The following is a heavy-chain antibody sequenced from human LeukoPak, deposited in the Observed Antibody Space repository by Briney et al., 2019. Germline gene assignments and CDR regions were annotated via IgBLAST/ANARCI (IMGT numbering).Heavy chain of an antibody. D-gene: IGHD6-6*01. CDR2: IKQDGSEK. CDR1: GFTFSRYW. J-gene: IGHJ4*02. V-gene: IGHV3-7*02. Sequence: GGSLRLSCAASGFTFSRYWMSWVRQAPGKGLEWVANIKQDGSEKYYVDSVKGRFTISRDNAKNSLYLQMNSLRAEDTAVYYCARVTAVRPFDYWGQGALVTVSS. CDR3: ARVTAVRPFDY.